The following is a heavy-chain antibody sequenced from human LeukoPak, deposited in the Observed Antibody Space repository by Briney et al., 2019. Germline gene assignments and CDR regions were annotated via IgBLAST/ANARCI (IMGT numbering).Heavy chain of an antibody. D-gene: IGHD6-19*01. J-gene: IGHJ4*02. Sequence: PGRSLRLSCAASGFTFSSYAMHWVRQAPGKGLEWVAVISYDGSNKYYADSVKGRFTISRDNSKNTLYLQMNSLRAEDTAVYYCARDGFGWYFDYWGQGTLVTVSS. CDR3: ARDGFGWYFDY. V-gene: IGHV3-30-3*01. CDR2: ISYDGSNK. CDR1: GFTFSSYA.